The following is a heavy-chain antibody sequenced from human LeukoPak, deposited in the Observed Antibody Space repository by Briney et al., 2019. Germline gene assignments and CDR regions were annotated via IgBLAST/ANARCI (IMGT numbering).Heavy chain of an antibody. V-gene: IGHV3-11*01. Sequence: PGGSQRLSCAASGFTFSDYYMSWIRQAPGKGLEWVSYISSSGSTIYYADSVKGRFTISRDNAKNSLYLQMNSLRAEDTAVYYCASGYYDFWSGYSPLDYWGQGTLVTVSS. CDR3: ASGYYDFWSGYSPLDY. CDR2: ISSSGSTI. CDR1: GFTFSDYY. D-gene: IGHD3-3*01. J-gene: IGHJ4*02.